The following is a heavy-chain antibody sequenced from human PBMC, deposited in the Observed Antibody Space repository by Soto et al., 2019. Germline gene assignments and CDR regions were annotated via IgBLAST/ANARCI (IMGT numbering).Heavy chain of an antibody. CDR1: GYSFSDYW. Sequence: GESLKISCKASGYSFSDYWIAWVRQMPGKGLEWMGIIYPSDSDTRYSPSFQGQVTISADKSISTAYLQWSSLRASDTAIYYCARQTHTSTSFDPWGQGTLVTASS. D-gene: IGHD1-1*01. CDR3: ARQTHTSTSFDP. J-gene: IGHJ5*02. V-gene: IGHV5-51*01. CDR2: IYPSDSDT.